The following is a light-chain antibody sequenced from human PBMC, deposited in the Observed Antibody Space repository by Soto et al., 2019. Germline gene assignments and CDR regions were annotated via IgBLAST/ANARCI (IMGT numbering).Light chain of an antibody. Sequence: EIVLTHSPGTLSLSPGDRATLSCSASQSVSTSYLAWYQQKPGQAPRLLIYAASSRATGIPDRFSGGGSGTDFTLTISRLEPEDFAVYYCQQCGSSPWTFGQGTKVDIK. CDR3: QQCGSSPWT. CDR1: QSVSTSY. J-gene: IGKJ1*01. V-gene: IGKV3-20*01. CDR2: AAS.